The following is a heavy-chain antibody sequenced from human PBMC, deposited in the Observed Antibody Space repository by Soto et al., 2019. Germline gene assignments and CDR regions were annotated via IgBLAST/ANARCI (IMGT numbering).Heavy chain of an antibody. J-gene: IGHJ5*02. V-gene: IGHV4-61*01. Sequence: SETMSLTCTVAGGSVRRTSFYWSWISQTPGKGLEWIGYFHYGGRTNYNPSLKSRVNISVDTSKNQFSLQLSSVTAADTALYFCVRDRAFSYAYDLWGQGTLVTVSS. CDR2: FHYGGRT. CDR1: GGSVRRTSFY. D-gene: IGHD3-16*01. CDR3: VRDRAFSYAYDL.